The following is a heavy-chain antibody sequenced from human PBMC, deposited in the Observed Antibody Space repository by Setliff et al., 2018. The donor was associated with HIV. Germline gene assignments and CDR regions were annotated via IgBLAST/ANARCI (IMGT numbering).Heavy chain of an antibody. J-gene: IGHJ5*02. CDR1: GGSISGYY. Sequence: SETLSLTCTVSGGSISGYYWSWIRQPPGKGLEWIGEISHSGSTNYNPSLKSRVTISVDTSKNQFSLKLRSVTAADTAVYYCARGGRVAGIGLWGSWFDPWGQGTLVTSPQ. D-gene: IGHD6-19*01. CDR3: ARGGRVAGIGLWGSWFDP. CDR2: ISHSGST. V-gene: IGHV4-34*01.